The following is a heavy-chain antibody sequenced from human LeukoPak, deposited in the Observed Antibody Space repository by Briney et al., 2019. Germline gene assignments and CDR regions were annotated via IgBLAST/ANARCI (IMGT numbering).Heavy chain of an antibody. CDR3: ARDSGSSGYYLFFDY. Sequence: PGGSLRLSCAASGFTLSSYAMHWVRQAPGKGLERVAVISYDGSNKYYADSVKGRFTISRDNSKNTLYLQMNSLRAEDTAVYYCARDSGSSGYYLFFDYWGQGTLVTVSS. CDR2: ISYDGSNK. CDR1: GFTLSSYA. V-gene: IGHV3-30-3*01. D-gene: IGHD5-12*01. J-gene: IGHJ4*02.